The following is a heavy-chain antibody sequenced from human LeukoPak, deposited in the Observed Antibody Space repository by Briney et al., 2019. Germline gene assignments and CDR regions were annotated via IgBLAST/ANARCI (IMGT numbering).Heavy chain of an antibody. V-gene: IGHV3-23*01. CDR2: MSDSGGRT. D-gene: IGHD3-22*01. CDR1: GITLSNYG. Sequence: GGSLRVSCAVSGITLSNYGMSWVRQAPGKGLEWVAGMSDSGGRTNYADSVKGRFTISRDNPKNTLYLQRNSLRAEDTAVYFCAKRGVVIRVILVGFHKEAYYFDSWGQGALVTVSS. CDR3: AKRGVVIRVILVGFHKEAYYFDS. J-gene: IGHJ4*02.